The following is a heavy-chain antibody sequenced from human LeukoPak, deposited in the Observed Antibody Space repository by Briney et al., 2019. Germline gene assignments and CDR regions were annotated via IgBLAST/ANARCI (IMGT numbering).Heavy chain of an antibody. CDR2: ISGSGGST. V-gene: IGHV3-23*01. CDR1: GFTFSSYA. CDR3: AKDNVDIEGANWFDP. Sequence: PGGSLRLSCAASGFTFSSYAMSWVRQAPGKGLEWVSSISGSGGSTYYADSVKGRFTISRDNSKNTLYLQMNSLRDEDTAVYYCAKDNVDIEGANWFDPWGEGTLVTVSS. J-gene: IGHJ5*02. D-gene: IGHD2-15*01.